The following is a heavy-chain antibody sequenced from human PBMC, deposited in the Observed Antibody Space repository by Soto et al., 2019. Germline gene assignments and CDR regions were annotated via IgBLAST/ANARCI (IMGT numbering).Heavy chain of an antibody. CDR3: AREGDSAYYFDY. Sequence: QVQLQESGPGLVKPSQTLSLTCTVSGGSISSGDYYWSWIRQPPGNGLEWIGYIYYSGNTYYNPSLKSRVTISVNTSKTQFSLKLSSVTAADAAVYYCAREGDSAYYFDYWGQGTLVTVSS. D-gene: IGHD3-16*01. CDR2: IYYSGNT. J-gene: IGHJ4*02. CDR1: GGSISSGDYY. V-gene: IGHV4-30-4*01.